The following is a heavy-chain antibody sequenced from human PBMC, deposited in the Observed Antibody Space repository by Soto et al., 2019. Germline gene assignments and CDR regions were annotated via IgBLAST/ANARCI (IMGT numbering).Heavy chain of an antibody. Sequence: EVQLVESGGGLVKPGGSLRLSCAASGFTFSSYSMNWVRQAPGKGLEWVSSISSSSSYIYYADSVKGRFTISRDNAKNSLYLQMNSLRAEDTAVYYCARPRGAVAGWYYYGMDVWGQGTTVTVSS. V-gene: IGHV3-21*01. CDR1: GFTFSSYS. CDR2: ISSSSSYI. J-gene: IGHJ6*02. CDR3: ARPRGAVAGWYYYGMDV. D-gene: IGHD6-19*01.